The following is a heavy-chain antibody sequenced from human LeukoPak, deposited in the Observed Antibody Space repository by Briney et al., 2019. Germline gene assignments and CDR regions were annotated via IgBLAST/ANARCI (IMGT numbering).Heavy chain of an antibody. CDR3: AKDIEEMTTVTIDY. CDR1: EFNVSNNY. J-gene: IGHJ4*02. Sequence: GGSLRLSCAGSEFNVSNNYMSWVRQAPWKGLEWVSGISWNSGSIGYADSVKGRFTISRDNAKNSLYLQMNSLRAEDTALYYCAKDIEEMTTVTIDYWGQGTLVTVSS. V-gene: IGHV3-9*01. D-gene: IGHD4-17*01. CDR2: ISWNSGSI.